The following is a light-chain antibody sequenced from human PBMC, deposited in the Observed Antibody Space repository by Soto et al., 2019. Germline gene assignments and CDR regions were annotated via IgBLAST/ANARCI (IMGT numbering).Light chain of an antibody. J-gene: IGKJ1*01. CDR1: QGISSW. Sequence: DIQMTQSPSSVSASVGDRVTITCRASQGISSWLVWYQQKPGKAPKLLIYAASSLESGVPSRFSGSGSGTDFTLTISSLQPEDFATYYCQQYNNWPPWTFGQGTKVDIK. CDR2: AAS. CDR3: QQYNNWPPWT. V-gene: IGKV1-12*01.